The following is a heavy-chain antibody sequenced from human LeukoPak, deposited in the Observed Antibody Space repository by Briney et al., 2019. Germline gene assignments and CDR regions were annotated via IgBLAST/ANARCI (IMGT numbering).Heavy chain of an antibody. D-gene: IGHD4-17*01. Sequence: ASVKVSCKASGYTFTGYYMHWVRQAPGQGLEWMGIINPSGGSTSYAQKFQGRVTMTRDMSTSTVYMELSSLRSEDTAVYYCARESNGDYAFDYWGQGTLVTVSS. CDR1: GYTFTGYY. CDR2: INPSGGST. CDR3: ARESNGDYAFDY. J-gene: IGHJ4*02. V-gene: IGHV1-46*01.